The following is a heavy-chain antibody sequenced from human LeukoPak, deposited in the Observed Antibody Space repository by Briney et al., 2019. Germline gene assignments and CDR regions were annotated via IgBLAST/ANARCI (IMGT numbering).Heavy chain of an antibody. CDR2: INHSGST. CDR1: GGSFSGYY. D-gene: IGHD1/OR15-1a*01. CDR3: AREFEGTRFDP. V-gene: IGHV4-34*01. J-gene: IGHJ5*02. Sequence: PSETLSLTCAVYGGSFSGYYWSWLRQPPGKGLEWIGEINHSGSTNYNPSLKSRVTISVDTSKNQFSLKLSSVTAADTAVYYCAREFEGTRFDPWGQGTLVTVSS.